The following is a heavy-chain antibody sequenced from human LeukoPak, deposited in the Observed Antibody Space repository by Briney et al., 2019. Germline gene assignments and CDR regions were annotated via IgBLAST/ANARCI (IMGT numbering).Heavy chain of an antibody. CDR1: GFTFSSYS. CDR3: ASSQTGELSY. V-gene: IGHV3-21*01. CDR2: ISSSSSYI. J-gene: IGHJ4*02. D-gene: IGHD1-26*01. Sequence: WGSLRLSCAASGFTFSSYSMNWVRQAPGKGLEWVSSISSSSSYIYYADSVKGRFTISRDNAKNSLYLQMNSLRAEDTAVYYCASSQTGELSYWGQGTLVTVSS.